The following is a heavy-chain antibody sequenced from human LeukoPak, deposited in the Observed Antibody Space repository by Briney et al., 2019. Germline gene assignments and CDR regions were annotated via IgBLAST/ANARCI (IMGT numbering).Heavy chain of an antibody. J-gene: IGHJ4*02. CDR2: ISGSGGST. Sequence: GGSLRLSCAASGFTFSSYAMSWVRQAPGKGLEWVSAISGSGGSTYYADSVKGRFTISRDNSKNTLYLQMNSLRAEDTAVYYCAKDRRRIDGGNQRSYWGQGTLVTVSS. D-gene: IGHD4-23*01. CDR1: GFTFSSYA. CDR3: AKDRRRIDGGNQRSY. V-gene: IGHV3-23*01.